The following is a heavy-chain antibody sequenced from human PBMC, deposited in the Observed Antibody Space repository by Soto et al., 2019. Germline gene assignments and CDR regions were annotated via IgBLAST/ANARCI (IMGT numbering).Heavy chain of an antibody. V-gene: IGHV3-30*18. CDR2: ISYDGSNK. CDR1: GFTFSSYG. D-gene: IGHD5-12*01. Sequence: GGSLRLSCAASGFTFSSYGMHWVRQAPGKGLEWVAVISYDGSNKYYADSVKGRFTISRDNSKNTLYLQMNSLRAEDTAVYYCAKDIVATIFNAASAFDIWGQGTMVTVSS. CDR3: AKDIVATIFNAASAFDI. J-gene: IGHJ3*02.